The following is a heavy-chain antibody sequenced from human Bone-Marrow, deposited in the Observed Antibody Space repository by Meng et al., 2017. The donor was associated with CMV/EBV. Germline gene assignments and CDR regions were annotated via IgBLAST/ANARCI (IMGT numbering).Heavy chain of an antibody. J-gene: IGHJ6*02. Sequence: LSLTCAASGFTFSDYYMSWIRQAPGKGLEWVSYISSSGSTIYYADSVKGRFTISRDNAKNSLYLQMNSLRAEDTAVYYCARDATVTTYGMDVWGQGTTVTVSS. D-gene: IGHD4-11*01. V-gene: IGHV3-11*04. CDR3: ARDATVTTYGMDV. CDR1: GFTFSDYY. CDR2: ISSSGSTI.